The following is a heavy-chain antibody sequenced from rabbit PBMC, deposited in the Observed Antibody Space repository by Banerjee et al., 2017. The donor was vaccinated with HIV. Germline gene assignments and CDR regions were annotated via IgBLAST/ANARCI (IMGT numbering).Heavy chain of an antibody. CDR3: ARDRYSYDDYGDPISSTRLDL. CDR2: IDPDYGST. V-gene: IGHV1S7*01. D-gene: IGHD2-1*01. CDR1: GFDFSSYY. J-gene: IGHJ3*01. Sequence: QLVESGGGLVQPGGSLKLSCKASGFDFSSYYMSWVRQAPGKGLEWIGYIDPDYGSTDYASGVNGRFTISSHRAQNTLYLQLNSLTAADTATYFCARDRYSYDDYGDPISSTRLDLWGQGTLVTVS.